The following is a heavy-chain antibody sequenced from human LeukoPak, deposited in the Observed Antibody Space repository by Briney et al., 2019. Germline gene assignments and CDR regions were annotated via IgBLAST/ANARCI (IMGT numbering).Heavy chain of an antibody. CDR3: AKSITSYSSSWDPFDY. J-gene: IGHJ4*02. D-gene: IGHD6-13*01. V-gene: IGHV3-30*02. CDR1: GFAFSSYG. CDR2: IWYGGSNK. Sequence: GGSLRLSCAASGFAFSSYGMHWVRQAPGKGLEWVAVIWYGGSNKYYADSVKGRFTISRDNSKNTLYLQMNSLRAEDTAVYYCAKSITSYSSSWDPFDYWGQGTLVTVSS.